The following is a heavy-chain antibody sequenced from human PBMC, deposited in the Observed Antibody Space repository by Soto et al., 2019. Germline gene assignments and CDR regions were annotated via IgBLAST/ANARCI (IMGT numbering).Heavy chain of an antibody. V-gene: IGHV3-30*18. Sequence: QVQLVESGGGVVQPGRSLRLSCAASGFTFTTYGMHWVRQVPGQGPEWVAVISYDGTIKHYADSVKGRFTISRDNSNNTLYLEMHSLRTEDTALYSCAKDRAWKAGRYFYGMDVWGQGTTVTVSS. CDR1: GFTFTTYG. CDR3: AKDRAWKAGRYFYGMDV. D-gene: IGHD1-1*01. J-gene: IGHJ6*02. CDR2: ISYDGTIK.